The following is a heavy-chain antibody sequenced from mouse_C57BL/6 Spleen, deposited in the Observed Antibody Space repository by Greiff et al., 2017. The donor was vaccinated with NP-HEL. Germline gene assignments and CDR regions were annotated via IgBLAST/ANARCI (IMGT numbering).Heavy chain of an antibody. J-gene: IGHJ1*03. CDR1: GFTFSDYY. CDR3: ARITTVGYFDV. CDR2: ISNGGGST. Sequence: EVKLVESGGGLVQPGGSLKLSCAASGFTFSDYYMYWVRQTPEKRLEWVAYISNGGGSTYYPDTVKGRFTISRDNAKNTLYLQMRRLKSEDTAMYYCARITTVGYFDVWGTGTTVTVSS. D-gene: IGHD1-1*01. V-gene: IGHV5-12*01.